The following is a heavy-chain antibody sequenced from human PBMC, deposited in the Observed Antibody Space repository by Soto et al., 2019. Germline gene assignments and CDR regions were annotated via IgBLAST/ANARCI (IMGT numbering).Heavy chain of an antibody. CDR1: GFSLHTHAVG. Sequence: QITLKESGPTLVKPTQTLTLTCTFSGFSLHTHAVGVGWIRQPPGKALEWLALGYWDDDKRYNLFLKSRLAITKATSKNQVVLTMTTMDPVDTATYYCAHAAFGEFVGSFGYWGQGTLVTVSS. D-gene: IGHD3-10*01. CDR3: AHAAFGEFVGSFGY. CDR2: GYWDDDK. V-gene: IGHV2-5*02. J-gene: IGHJ4*02.